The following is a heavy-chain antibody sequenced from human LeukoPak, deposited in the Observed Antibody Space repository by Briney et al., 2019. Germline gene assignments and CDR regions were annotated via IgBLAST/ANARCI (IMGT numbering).Heavy chain of an antibody. J-gene: IGHJ3*02. CDR2: IYHSGST. V-gene: IGHV4-30-2*01. Sequence: PSETLSLTCTVSGGSISSGGYYWSWIRQPPGKGLEWIGYIYHSGSTYYNPSLKSRVTISVDRSKNQFSLKLSSVTAADTAVYYCARYSQLELRAFDIWGQGTMVTVSS. CDR3: ARYSQLELRAFDI. D-gene: IGHD1-1*01. CDR1: GGSISSGGYY.